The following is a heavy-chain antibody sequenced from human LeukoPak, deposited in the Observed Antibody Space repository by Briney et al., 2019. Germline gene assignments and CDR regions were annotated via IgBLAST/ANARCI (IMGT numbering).Heavy chain of an antibody. CDR3: ARLNILEGIFDY. CDR1: GGSISSSSYY. D-gene: IGHD3-3*01. Sequence: SETLSLTCTVSGGSISSSSYYWGWIRQPPGKGLEWIGSIYYSGSTYYNPSLKSRVTISVDTSKNQFSLKLSSVTAPDTAVYYCARLNILEGIFDYWGQGTLVTVSS. J-gene: IGHJ4*02. V-gene: IGHV4-39*01. CDR2: IYYSGST.